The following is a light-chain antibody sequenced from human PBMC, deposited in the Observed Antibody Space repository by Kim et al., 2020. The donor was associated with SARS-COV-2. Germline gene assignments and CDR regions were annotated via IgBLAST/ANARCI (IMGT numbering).Light chain of an antibody. J-gene: IGKJ1*01. CDR1: QGISSY. V-gene: IGKV1-8*01. CDR2: AAS. CDR3: QQYYSYPGT. Sequence: ASTGDRVTITCRASQGISSYLAWYQQKPGNAPKLLIYAASTLQSGVPSRFSGSGSGTDFTLTISCLQSEDFATYYCQQYYSYPGTFGQGTKVDIK.